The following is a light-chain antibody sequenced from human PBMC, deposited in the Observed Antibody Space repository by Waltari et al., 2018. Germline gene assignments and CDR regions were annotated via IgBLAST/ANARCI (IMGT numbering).Light chain of an antibody. V-gene: IGLV4-69*01. CDR2: VNSDGSH. Sequence: QLVLTQSPSASASLGASVKLTCTLSSGPSSNVIAWHPMQPEKGPRSLMKVNSDGSHSKGDETPDRFSGSSSGAERYLTISNLQPEDEADYYCQTGGHGTWVFGGGTKVTVL. CDR3: QTGGHGTWV. CDR1: SGPSSNV. J-gene: IGLJ3*02.